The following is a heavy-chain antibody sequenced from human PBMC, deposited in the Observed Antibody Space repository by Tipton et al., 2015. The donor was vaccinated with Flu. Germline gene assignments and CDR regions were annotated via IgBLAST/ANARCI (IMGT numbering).Heavy chain of an antibody. CDR2: ISTTSNYI. V-gene: IGHV3-21*04. D-gene: IGHD2-15*01. J-gene: IGHJ6*02. CDR3: ARDGSGPLEGLRYCSGGYCHSVYYGMDV. Sequence: SLRLSCAVSGFTFSSYSMNWVRQAPGKGLEWVSSISTTSNYIYYVDSVKGRFTISRDNAKNSLYLEMSSLRAEDTAVYYCARDGSGPLEGLRYCSGGYCHSVYYGMDVWGQGTTVTVSS. CDR1: GFTFSSYS.